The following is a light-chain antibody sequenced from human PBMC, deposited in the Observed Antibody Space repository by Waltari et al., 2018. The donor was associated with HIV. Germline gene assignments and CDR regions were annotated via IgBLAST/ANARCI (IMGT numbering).Light chain of an antibody. V-gene: IGLV2-14*01. Sequence: QSALTQPASVSGSPGQSITISCTGTSSDIGGYNYVSWHQHPPGRAPKLIIFEVSNRPSGLSNRFSGSKSGNTASLIISGLLAEDDADYYCSSYTSGTTWVFGGGTKLTVL. CDR2: EVS. CDR3: SSYTSGTTWV. J-gene: IGLJ3*02. CDR1: SSDIGGYNY.